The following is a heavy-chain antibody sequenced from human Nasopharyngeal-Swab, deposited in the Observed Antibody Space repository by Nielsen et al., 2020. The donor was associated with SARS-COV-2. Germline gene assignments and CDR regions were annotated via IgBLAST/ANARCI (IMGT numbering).Heavy chain of an antibody. CDR1: GFTFSNAW. Sequence: GESLKISCAASGFTFSNAWMSWVRQAPGKGLEWVGRIKSKTDGGTTDYAAPVKGRFTISRDDSKDTLYLQMNSLKTEDTAVYYCARDLWFGGGYWGQGTLVTVSS. CDR2: IKSKTDGGTT. J-gene: IGHJ4*02. CDR3: ARDLWFGGGY. V-gene: IGHV3-15*01. D-gene: IGHD3-10*01.